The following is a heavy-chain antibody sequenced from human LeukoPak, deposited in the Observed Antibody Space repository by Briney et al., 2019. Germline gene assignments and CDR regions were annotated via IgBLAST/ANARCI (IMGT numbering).Heavy chain of an antibody. Sequence: ASVKVSCKASGYIFTGYYIHWVRQAPGQGLEWMGWINPHSGGTIYAQKFQGRVTMTRDTSISTAYMQLSRLKSDDTAMYYCARELGAELPLEKEYFQHWARAPWSSSPQ. V-gene: IGHV1-2*02. CDR2: INPHSGGT. CDR1: GYIFTGYY. D-gene: IGHD1-26*01. CDR3: ARELGAELPLEKEYFQH. J-gene: IGHJ1*01.